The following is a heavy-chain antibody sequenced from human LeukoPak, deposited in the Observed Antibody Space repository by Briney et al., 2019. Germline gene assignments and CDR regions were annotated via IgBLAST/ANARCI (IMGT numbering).Heavy chain of an antibody. CDR2: IYYSGST. D-gene: IGHD1-26*01. J-gene: IGHJ4*02. CDR1: GGSISSSSYY. Sequence: SETLSLTCTVSGGSISSSSYYWGWIRQPPGKGLEWIGSIYYSGSTYYNPSLKSRVTISVDTSKNQFSLKLSSVTAADTAVYYCARRVGATYFDYWGQGTLVTVSS. CDR3: ARRVGATYFDY. V-gene: IGHV4-39*01.